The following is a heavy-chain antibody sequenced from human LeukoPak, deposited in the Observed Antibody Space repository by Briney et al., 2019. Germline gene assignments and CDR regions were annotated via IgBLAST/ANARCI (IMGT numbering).Heavy chain of an antibody. CDR3: ARGPAVPAAIEDDWFDP. CDR2: INHSGST. CDR1: GFTFSSYS. V-gene: IGHV4-34*01. D-gene: IGHD2-2*02. Sequence: GSLRLSCAASGFTFSSYSMNWVRQAPGKGLEWIGEINHSGSTNYNPSLKSRVTISVDTSKNQFSLKLSSVTAADTAVYYCARGPAVPAAIEDDWFDPWGQGTLVTVSS. J-gene: IGHJ5*02.